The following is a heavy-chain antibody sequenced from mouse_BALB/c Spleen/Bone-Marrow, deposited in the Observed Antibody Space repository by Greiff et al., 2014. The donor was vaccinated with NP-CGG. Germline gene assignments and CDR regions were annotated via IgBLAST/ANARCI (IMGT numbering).Heavy chain of an antibody. CDR1: GFNIKDSY. V-gene: IGHV14-3*02. D-gene: IGHD2-1*01. J-gene: IGHJ3*01. Sequence: EVQGMESGAELVKPGASVKLSCTASGFNIKDSYLHWAKQRPEQGLDWIGRIDPAKGNTNYDPKFQGKATITADTSSNTAYLQLSSLTSEDTAVYFCARNYPFAYWGQGTLVTVSA. CDR2: IDPAKGNT. CDR3: ARNYPFAY.